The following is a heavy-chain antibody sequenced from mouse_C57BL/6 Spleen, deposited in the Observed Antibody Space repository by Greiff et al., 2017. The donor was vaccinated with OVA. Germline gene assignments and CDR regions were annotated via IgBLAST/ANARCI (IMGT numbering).Heavy chain of an antibody. V-gene: IGHV1-9*01. CDR2: ILPGSGST. CDR3: ARRTVTTVVAKYAMDY. D-gene: IGHD1-1*01. Sequence: QVQLQQSGAELMKPGASVKLSCKATGYTFTGYWIAWVKQRPGHGLEWIGEILPGSGSTNYNEKLKGKATFTADTSSNTAYMQLSSLTTEDSAIYYCARRTVTTVVAKYAMDYWGQGTSVTVSS. CDR1: GYTFTGYW. J-gene: IGHJ4*01.